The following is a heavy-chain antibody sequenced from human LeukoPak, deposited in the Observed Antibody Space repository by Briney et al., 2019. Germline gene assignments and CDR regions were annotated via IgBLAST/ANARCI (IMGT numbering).Heavy chain of an antibody. D-gene: IGHD4-17*01. Sequence: GESLKISCKASGYIFTNFWIGWVRQMPGRGLEWMGLIFPRDSNIKYSPSFQGQVTISADKSISTAYLQWSSLKASDTAIYYCARPSYGASDYWGQGTLVTVSS. CDR1: GYIFTNFW. J-gene: IGHJ4*02. V-gene: IGHV5-51*01. CDR2: IFPRDSNI. CDR3: ARPSYGASDY.